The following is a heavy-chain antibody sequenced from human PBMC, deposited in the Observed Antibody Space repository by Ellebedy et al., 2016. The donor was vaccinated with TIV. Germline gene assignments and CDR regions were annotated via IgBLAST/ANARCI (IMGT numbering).Heavy chain of an antibody. D-gene: IGHD2-15*01. CDR2: IKGDESRRT. Sequence: PGGSLRLSCAASGFTFSSHWMSWVRQAPGKGLEWVSRIKGDESRRTDYADSVKGRFTVSRDNAKNTLFLQMNSLRVEDTAAYYCAREGMVAATDLWGQGTLVSVSS. CDR1: GFTFSSHW. V-gene: IGHV3-74*01. J-gene: IGHJ5*02. CDR3: AREGMVAATDL.